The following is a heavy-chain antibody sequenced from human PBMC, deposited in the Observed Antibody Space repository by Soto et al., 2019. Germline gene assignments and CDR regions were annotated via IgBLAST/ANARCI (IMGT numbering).Heavy chain of an antibody. J-gene: IGHJ3*02. V-gene: IGHV3-73*01. CDR2: IRSKANSYVT. Sequence: GGSLRLSCAASGFTFSGSAMHWVRQASGKGLGWVGRIRSKANSYVTAYAASVKGRFTISRDDSKNTAYLQMNSLKTEDTAVYYCTSPPREARNDAFDIWGQGPMVTVSS. CDR3: TSPPREARNDAFDI. CDR1: GFTFSGSA.